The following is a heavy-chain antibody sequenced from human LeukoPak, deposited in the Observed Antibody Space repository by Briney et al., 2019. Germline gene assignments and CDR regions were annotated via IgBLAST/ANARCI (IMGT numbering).Heavy chain of an antibody. J-gene: IGHJ4*02. D-gene: IGHD1-1*01. CDR3: ARGGTFVSDY. Sequence: PGGSLRLSCAASGFTFSTFWMSWVHQAPGKGLEWVANIKEDGSEKYYVDSMEGRFTVSRDNAKNSLYLQMDSLRAEDTAVYYCARGGTFVSDYWGQGTLVTVSS. CDR2: IKEDGSEK. V-gene: IGHV3-7*01. CDR1: GFTFSTFW.